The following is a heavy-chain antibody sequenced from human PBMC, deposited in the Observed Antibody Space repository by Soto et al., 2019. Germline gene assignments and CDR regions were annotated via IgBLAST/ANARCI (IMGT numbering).Heavy chain of an antibody. Sequence: QVQLVQSGAEVKKPGASVKVSCKASGYTFSSYGTSWVRQAPGQGLEWVGWISAYNNNTNYAQKLQGRVAMTTDTSTSTAYMELRRLRSDDTAVYYCARPTSPRGYSGYDLGYWGQGTLVTVSS. CDR1: GYTFSSYG. CDR2: ISAYNNNT. CDR3: ARPTSPRGYSGYDLGY. J-gene: IGHJ4*02. V-gene: IGHV1-18*01. D-gene: IGHD5-12*01.